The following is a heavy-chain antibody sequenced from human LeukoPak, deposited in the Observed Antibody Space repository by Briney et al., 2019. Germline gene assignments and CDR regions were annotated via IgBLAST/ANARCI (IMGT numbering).Heavy chain of an antibody. CDR3: ARVGGSLGLEGSLYYYYYGMDV. CDR1: GFTFSSYG. Sequence: PGGSLRLSCAASGFTFSSYGMHWVRQAPGKGLEWVAVIWYDGSNKYYADSVKGRFTISRDNSKNTLYLQMNSLRAEDTAVYYCARVGGSLGLEGSLYYYYYGMDVWGQGPTVTVSS. D-gene: IGHD3/OR15-3a*01. CDR2: IWYDGSNK. J-gene: IGHJ6*02. V-gene: IGHV3-33*01.